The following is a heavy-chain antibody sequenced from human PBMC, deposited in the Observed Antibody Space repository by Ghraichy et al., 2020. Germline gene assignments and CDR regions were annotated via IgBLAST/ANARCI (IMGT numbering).Heavy chain of an antibody. CDR1: GFTFSSYG. V-gene: IGHV3-30*18. CDR3: AKPLPNWDPDAFDV. D-gene: IGHD7-27*01. Sequence: GGSLRLSCAASGFTFSSYGMHWVRQAPGKGLEWVAVMSYDGSNQYYADSVKGRFTISRDNSKNTLYLQMNSLRAEDTALYYCAKPLPNWDPDAFDVWGRGTMVTVSS. CDR2: MSYDGSNQ. J-gene: IGHJ3*01.